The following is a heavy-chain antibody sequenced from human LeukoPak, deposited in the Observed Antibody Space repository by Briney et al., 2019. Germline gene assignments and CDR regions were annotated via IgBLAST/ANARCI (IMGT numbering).Heavy chain of an antibody. J-gene: IGHJ3*02. Sequence: SETLSLTCAVYGGSFSGYYWSWIRQPPGKGLEWIGSIYYSGSTYYNPSLKSRVTISVDTSKNQFSLKLSSVTAADTAVYYCARDWKIQLYYAFDIWGQGTMVTVSS. CDR3: ARDWKIQLYYAFDI. CDR1: GGSFSGYY. CDR2: IYYSGST. V-gene: IGHV4-34*01. D-gene: IGHD5-18*01.